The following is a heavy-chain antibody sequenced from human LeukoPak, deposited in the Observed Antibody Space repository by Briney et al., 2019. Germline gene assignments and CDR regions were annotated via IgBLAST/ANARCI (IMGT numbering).Heavy chain of an antibody. D-gene: IGHD3-22*01. CDR1: GFTFSSYA. J-gene: IGHJ4*02. CDR2: ISGSGGST. V-gene: IGHV3-23*01. CDR3: AKGEEQYDSSGYYYVKDYFDY. Sequence: PGGSLRLSCAASGFTFSSYAMSWVRQAPGKGLEWVSAISGSGGSTYYADSVKGRFTISRDNSKNTLYLQMNSLRAEDTAVYYCAKGEEQYDSSGYYYVKDYFDYWGQGTLATVSS.